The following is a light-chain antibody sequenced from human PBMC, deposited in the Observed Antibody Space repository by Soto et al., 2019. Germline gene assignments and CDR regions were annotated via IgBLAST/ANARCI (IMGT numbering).Light chain of an antibody. CDR1: QSVSTF. Sequence: EILLTQSPATLSLSPGERATLSCRASQSVSTFLAWFQQKPGQAPRLLIYDSSNRATGIPARFSGSGSGTDFTLTISSLEPEDFAVYYCQQRAFWPRTFGQGTRWISN. CDR2: DSS. V-gene: IGKV3-11*01. J-gene: IGKJ1*01. CDR3: QQRAFWPRT.